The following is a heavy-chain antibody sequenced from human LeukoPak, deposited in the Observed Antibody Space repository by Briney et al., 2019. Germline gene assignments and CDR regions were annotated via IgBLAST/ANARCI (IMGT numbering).Heavy chain of an antibody. Sequence: KPSETLSLTCTVSGGSISSYYWSWIRQPPGKGLEWIGYIYYSGSTNYNPSLKSRVTISVDTSKNQFSLKLSSVTAADTAVYYCARAFTGLFDYRGQGTLVTVSS. V-gene: IGHV4-59*01. CDR2: IYYSGST. CDR3: ARAFTGLFDY. J-gene: IGHJ4*02. CDR1: GGSISSYY. D-gene: IGHD1-14*01.